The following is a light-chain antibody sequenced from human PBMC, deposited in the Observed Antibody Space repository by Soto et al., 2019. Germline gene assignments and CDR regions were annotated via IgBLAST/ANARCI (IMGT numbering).Light chain of an antibody. CDR2: NAS. Sequence: DIQMTQSPSTLSASVGDRVTITCRASQSISTWLAWYQQKPGKAPKLLMYNASSLESGVPSRFSGSGSGTEFTLTISSLQPDDFATYYCQQYNSYWTFGQGTKVEVK. J-gene: IGKJ1*01. CDR3: QQYNSYWT. CDR1: QSISTW. V-gene: IGKV1-5*03.